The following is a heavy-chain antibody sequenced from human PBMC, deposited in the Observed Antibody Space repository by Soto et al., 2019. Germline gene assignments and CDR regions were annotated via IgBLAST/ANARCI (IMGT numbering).Heavy chain of an antibody. CDR2: ISSSSSTI. J-gene: IGHJ6*02. V-gene: IGHV3-48*02. CDR1: GFTFSSYS. CDR3: ARMSRAVAGTVRRLYYYYYGMDV. Sequence: GGSLRLSCAASGFTFSSYSMNWVRQAPGKGLEWVSYISSSSSTIYYADSVKGRFTISRDNAKNSLYLQMNSLRDEDTAVYYCARMSRAVAGTVRRLYYYYYGMDVWGQGTTVTVSS. D-gene: IGHD6-19*01.